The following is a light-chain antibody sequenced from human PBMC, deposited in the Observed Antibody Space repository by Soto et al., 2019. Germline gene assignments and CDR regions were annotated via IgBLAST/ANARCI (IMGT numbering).Light chain of an antibody. J-gene: IGKJ1*01. CDR1: QSVSSSC. Sequence: EIVLTQSPGTLSLPAGERATLSCRASQSVSSSCLAWYQQKPGQAPRLLIYGASSRATGIPDRFSGSGSGTDFTLTISRLEPEDFAVYYCQQYGSSPGTFGQGTKVEIK. V-gene: IGKV3-20*01. CDR2: GAS. CDR3: QQYGSSPGT.